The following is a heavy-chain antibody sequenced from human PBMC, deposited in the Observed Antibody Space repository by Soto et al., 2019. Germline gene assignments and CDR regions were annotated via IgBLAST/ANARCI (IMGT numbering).Heavy chain of an antibody. V-gene: IGHV4-31*03. Sequence: SETLSLTCTVSGGSISSGGYYWSWIRQHPGKGLEWIGYIYYSGSTYYNPSLKSRVTISVDTSKNQFSLKLSSVTAADTAVYYCARDCFFHEELSEYYGMDVWGQGTTVTVSS. CDR2: IYYSGST. CDR1: GGSISSGGYY. CDR3: ARDCFFHEELSEYYGMDV. D-gene: IGHD1-7*01. J-gene: IGHJ6*02.